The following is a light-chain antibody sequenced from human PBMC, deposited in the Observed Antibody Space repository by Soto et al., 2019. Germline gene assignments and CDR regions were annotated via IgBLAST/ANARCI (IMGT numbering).Light chain of an antibody. Sequence: EIVMTQSPSTLSISPGERATLSCRASQSVSSNLAWYQQKPGQAPRLLIYGASTRATGMPARFSGSGSGTEFTRTISSLQSADFAVYYCQQYNNWPPYTFGQGTKLEIK. CDR3: QQYNNWPPYT. V-gene: IGKV3-15*01. J-gene: IGKJ2*01. CDR1: QSVSSN. CDR2: GAS.